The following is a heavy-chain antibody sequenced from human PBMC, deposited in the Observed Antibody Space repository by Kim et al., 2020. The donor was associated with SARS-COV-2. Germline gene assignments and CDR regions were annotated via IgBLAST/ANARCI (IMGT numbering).Heavy chain of an antibody. J-gene: IGHJ4*02. D-gene: IGHD1-26*01. V-gene: IGHV7-4-1*02. CDR3: ARGGDSGVIDF. Sequence: ASVKVSCKASGYSFTTYAMNWVRQAPGQGLEWMGRINTNTGNPTYAQVFTGRFVFSLDTSVSTAFLQISSLKVEDTAVYYCARGGDSGVIDFWGQGTLVTVSS. CDR2: INTNTGNP. CDR1: GYSFTTYA.